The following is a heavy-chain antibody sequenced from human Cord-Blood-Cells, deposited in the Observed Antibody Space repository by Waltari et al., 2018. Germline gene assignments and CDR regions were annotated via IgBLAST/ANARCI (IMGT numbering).Heavy chain of an antibody. CDR3: ANTRDGLAAAGTRDAFDI. CDR2: IIPILGIA. D-gene: IGHD6-13*01. Sequence: QVQLVQSGAEVKKPGSSVKVSCTPSGGTFSSYAISWVRQAPGQGLEWMGGIIPILGIANYAQKFQGRVTITADESTSTAYMELSSLRSEDTAVYYCANTRDGLAAAGTRDAFDIWGQGTMVTVSS. CDR1: GGTFSSYA. V-gene: IGHV1-69*04. J-gene: IGHJ3*02.